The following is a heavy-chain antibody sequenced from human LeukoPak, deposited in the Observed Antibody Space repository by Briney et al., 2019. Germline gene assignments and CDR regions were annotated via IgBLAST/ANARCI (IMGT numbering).Heavy chain of an antibody. J-gene: IGHJ3*02. D-gene: IGHD1-26*01. CDR3: VKVGPTYSLGAFDI. V-gene: IGHV3-74*01. CDR1: GFTFSSYS. Sequence: GGSLRLSCAASGFTFSSYSMNWVRQAPGKGLEWVSRINSDGSSTNYADSVKGRFTISRDNAKSTLYLQMNSLTAEDTAVYYCVKVGPTYSLGAFDIWGQGTMVTVSS. CDR2: INSDGSST.